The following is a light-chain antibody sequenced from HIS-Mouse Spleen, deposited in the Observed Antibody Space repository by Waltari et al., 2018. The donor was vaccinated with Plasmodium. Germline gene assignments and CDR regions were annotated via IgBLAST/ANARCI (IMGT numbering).Light chain of an antibody. Sequence: QSVLTQPPSASGTPGQRVTISCSGRSSNIGSNYVIWYQQLPGTAPKLLIYRNNQRPSGVPDRFSGSKSGTSASLAISGLRSEDEADYYCAAWDDSLSGRVFGGGTKLTVL. CDR2: RNN. V-gene: IGLV1-47*01. CDR3: AAWDDSLSGRV. J-gene: IGLJ3*02. CDR1: SSNIGSNY.